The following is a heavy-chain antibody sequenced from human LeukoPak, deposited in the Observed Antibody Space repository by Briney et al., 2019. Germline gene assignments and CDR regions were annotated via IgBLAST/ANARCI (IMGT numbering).Heavy chain of an antibody. CDR1: VYSFTSYG. Sequence: GASVKVSCKASVYSFTSYGISWVRQAPGQGLEWMGWISAYNGNTNYAQKLQGRVTMTTDTSTSTAYMELRSLRSDDTAVYYCARDALTYYYDSSGYLAGWFDPWGQGTLVTVSS. D-gene: IGHD3-22*01. CDR3: ARDALTYYYDSSGYLAGWFDP. V-gene: IGHV1-18*01. J-gene: IGHJ5*02. CDR2: ISAYNGNT.